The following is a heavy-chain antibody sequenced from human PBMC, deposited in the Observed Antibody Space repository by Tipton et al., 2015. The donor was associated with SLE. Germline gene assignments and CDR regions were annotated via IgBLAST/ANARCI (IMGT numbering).Heavy chain of an antibody. V-gene: IGHV4-39*07. CDR2: IYYSGST. Sequence: TLSLTCTVSGGSISSSSYYWGWIRQPPGKGLEWIGSIYYSGSTYYNPSLKSRVTISVDTSKNQFSLKLSSVTAADTAVYYCARSVTIYLDWFDPWGQGTLVTVSS. CDR1: GGSISSSSYY. CDR3: ARSVTIYLDWFDP. D-gene: IGHD3-3*01. J-gene: IGHJ5*02.